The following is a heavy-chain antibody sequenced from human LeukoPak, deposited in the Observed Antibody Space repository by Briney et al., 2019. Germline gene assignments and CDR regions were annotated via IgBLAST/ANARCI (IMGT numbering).Heavy chain of an antibody. V-gene: IGHV1-69*06. D-gene: IGHD5-24*01. J-gene: IGHJ4*02. Sequence: ASVKVSCKASGYTFTSYGISWVRQAPGQGLEWMGGIIPIFGTANYAQKFQGRVTITADKSTSTAYMELSSLRSEDTAVYYCAGRDGYNWEGYFDYWGQGTLVTVSS. CDR3: AGRDGYNWEGYFDY. CDR2: IIPIFGTA. CDR1: GYTFTSYG.